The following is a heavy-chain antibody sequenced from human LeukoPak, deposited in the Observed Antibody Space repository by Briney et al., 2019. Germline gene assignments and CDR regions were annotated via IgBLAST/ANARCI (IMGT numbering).Heavy chain of an antibody. CDR3: ARLSYSSSWYFDL. J-gene: IGHJ2*01. CDR2: IYHSGST. D-gene: IGHD6-13*01. CDR1: GYSISSGYY. V-gene: IGHV4-38-2*01. Sequence: PSETLSLICAVSGYSISSGYYWGWIRQPPGKGLEWIGSIYHSGSTYYNPSLKSRVTISVDTSKNQFSLKLSSVTAADTAVYYCARLSYSSSWYFDLWGRGTLVTVSS.